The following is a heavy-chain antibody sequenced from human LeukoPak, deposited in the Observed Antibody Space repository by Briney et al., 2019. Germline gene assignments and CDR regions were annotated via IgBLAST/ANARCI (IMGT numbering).Heavy chain of an antibody. CDR3: ARVGFNSGSYHFGY. Sequence: GGSLRLSCEGSGFTFSNYWMSWVRQAPGRGLEWVANIKTDGSEKYYVDSVKGRLTISRDNAKNSLYLQMDSLRVEDTAVYFCARVGFNSGSYHFGYWGQGTLVTVSS. V-gene: IGHV3-7*04. D-gene: IGHD1-26*01. CDR2: IKTDGSEK. J-gene: IGHJ4*02. CDR1: GFTFSNYW.